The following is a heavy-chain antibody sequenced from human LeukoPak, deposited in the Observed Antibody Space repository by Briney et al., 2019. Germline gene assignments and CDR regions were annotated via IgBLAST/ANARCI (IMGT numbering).Heavy chain of an antibody. Sequence: PSETLSLTCTVSGASINSHYWSWFRQSPGKGLEWIGHSFYSGSTNYSPSLRSRVTISLDTSKNQFSLRLSSMTAADTAVYYCARGTDSRGYQFRGFDSWGRGTLVTVSS. J-gene: IGHJ4*02. CDR1: GASINSHY. D-gene: IGHD3-22*01. CDR3: ARGTDSRGYQFRGFDS. CDR2: SFYSGST. V-gene: IGHV4-59*08.